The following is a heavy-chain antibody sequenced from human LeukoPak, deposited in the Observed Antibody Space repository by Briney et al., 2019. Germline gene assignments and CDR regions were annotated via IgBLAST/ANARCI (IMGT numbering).Heavy chain of an antibody. CDR3: ARIVGATPYFDY. J-gene: IGHJ4*02. CDR2: IYPGDSYT. CDR1: GSSFTSYW. D-gene: IGHD1-26*01. Sequence: GESLQISCQGSGSSFTSYWIGWVRQLPGKGLEWMGIIYPGDSYTRYSPSFQGQVTISADKSISTAYLQWSSLKASDTAMYYCARIVGATPYFDYWGQGTLVTVSS. V-gene: IGHV5-51*01.